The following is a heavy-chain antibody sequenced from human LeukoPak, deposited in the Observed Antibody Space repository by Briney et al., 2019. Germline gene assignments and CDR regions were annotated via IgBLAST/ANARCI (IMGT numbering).Heavy chain of an antibody. CDR1: GGSISSADYY. D-gene: IGHD3-10*01. V-gene: IGHV4-30-4*01. CDR3: SRASHGSGSYPYYYGMDV. Sequence: SETLSLTCTVSGGSISSADYYWSWIRQPPGKGLEWIGYIHYSGSTYYNPFLQSRVAISVDTSKNQFSLELSSVTAAGTAVYYCSRASHGSGSYPYYYGMDVWGQGTTVTVSS. CDR2: IHYSGST. J-gene: IGHJ6*02.